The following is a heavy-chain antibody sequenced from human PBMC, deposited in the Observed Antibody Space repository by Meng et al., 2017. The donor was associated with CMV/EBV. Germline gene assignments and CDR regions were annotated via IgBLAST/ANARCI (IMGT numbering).Heavy chain of an antibody. Sequence: VHLSRPGPELMKPSETLSLTCTVSGGSISSYYWSWIRQPAGKGLEWIGRIYTSGSTNYNPSLKSRVTMSVDTSKNQFSLKLSSVTAADTAVYYCARGGLYYYDSSGHFDYWGQGTLVTVSS. J-gene: IGHJ4*02. D-gene: IGHD3-22*01. CDR2: IYTSGST. CDR1: GGSISSYY. V-gene: IGHV4-4*07. CDR3: ARGGLYYYDSSGHFDY.